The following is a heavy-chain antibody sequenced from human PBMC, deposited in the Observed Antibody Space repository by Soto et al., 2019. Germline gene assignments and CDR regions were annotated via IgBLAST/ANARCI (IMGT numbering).Heavy chain of an antibody. Sequence: SEALSLTYTVSGGSISRYDWSWFRLRPGKGLEWIGYIYYSGSTDYNPSLKRRVTISVDTSKNQFSLKLSSVTAADTAVYYCARGYCSGGFFETRVNYQYLMDVCGKRT. V-gene: IGHV4-59*08. CDR1: GGSISRYD. CDR2: IYYSGST. D-gene: IGHD2-15*01. J-gene: IGHJ3*01. CDR3: ARGYCSGGFFETRVNYQYLMDV.